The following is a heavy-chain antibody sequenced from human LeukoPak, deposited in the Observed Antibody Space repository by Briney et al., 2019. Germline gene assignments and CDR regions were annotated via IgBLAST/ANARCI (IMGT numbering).Heavy chain of an antibody. D-gene: IGHD3-10*01. CDR1: GFTVSNNY. V-gene: IGHV3-66*01. CDR2: IYSGGST. J-gene: IGHJ4*02. Sequence: PGGSLRLSCAGSGFTVSNNYTTWVRQAPGKGLEWVSVIYSGGSTYYADSVKGRFTVSRDNSKNTMYLQMNSLGAEDTAVYYCAYYYGPGSLDYWGQGTLVTVSS. CDR3: AYYYGPGSLDY.